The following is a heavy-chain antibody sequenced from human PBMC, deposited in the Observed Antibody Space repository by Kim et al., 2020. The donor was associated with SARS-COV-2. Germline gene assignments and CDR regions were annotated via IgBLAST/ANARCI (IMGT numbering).Heavy chain of an antibody. CDR3: ARRRGWGSDRHPNNI. V-gene: IGHV4-39*01. D-gene: IGHD3-16*02. Sequence: KPSLESRVTISVDTSQNQFFLKLSSVTAADTAVYYCARRRGWGSDRHPNNIWGQGTTVIVSS. J-gene: IGHJ3*02.